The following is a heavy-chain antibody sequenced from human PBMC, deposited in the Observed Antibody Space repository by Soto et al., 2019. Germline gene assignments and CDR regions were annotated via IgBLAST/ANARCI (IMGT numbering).Heavy chain of an antibody. V-gene: IGHV3-30-3*01. CDR1: GFTVSNYG. CDR2: MSYDEGRK. J-gene: IGHJ4*02. D-gene: IGHD3-10*01. Sequence: VQLVESGGGVVQPGRSLRLSCAASGFTVSNYGMHWVRRAPGKGLEWVAVMSYDEGRKYYADSVKGRFTISRDNSKNTLYLQMDSLTSEDTAMYYCARVEMATIWFFDYWGQGTLVTVSA. CDR3: ARVEMATIWFFDY.